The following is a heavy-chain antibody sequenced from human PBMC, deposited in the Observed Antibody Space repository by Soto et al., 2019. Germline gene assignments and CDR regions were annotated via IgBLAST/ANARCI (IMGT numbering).Heavy chain of an antibody. D-gene: IGHD3-10*01. Sequence: GGSLRLSCAASGFTFSSYAMSWVRQAPGKGLEWVSAISGSGGSTYYADSVKGRFTISRDNSKNTLYLKMNSLRAEDTAVYYCAKAGWFGESKGNFDYWGQGTLVTVSS. CDR1: GFTFSSYA. J-gene: IGHJ4*02. V-gene: IGHV3-23*01. CDR2: ISGSGGST. CDR3: AKAGWFGESKGNFDY.